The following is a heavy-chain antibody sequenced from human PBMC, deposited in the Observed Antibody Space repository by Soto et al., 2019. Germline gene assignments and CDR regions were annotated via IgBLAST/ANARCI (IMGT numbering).Heavy chain of an antibody. Sequence: GGSLRLSCAASGFTFSSYSMNWVRQAPGKGLEWVSYISSSSTIYYADSVKGRFTISRDNAKNSLYLQMNSLRAEDTAVYYCARDQESAWIIVPLDYWGQGTLVTVSS. CDR1: GFTFSSYS. V-gene: IGHV3-48*01. J-gene: IGHJ4*02. D-gene: IGHD2-21*01. CDR2: ISSSSTI. CDR3: ARDQESAWIIVPLDY.